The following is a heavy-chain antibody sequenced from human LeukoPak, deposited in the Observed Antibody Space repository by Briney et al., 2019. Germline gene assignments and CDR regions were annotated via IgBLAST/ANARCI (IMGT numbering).Heavy chain of an antibody. V-gene: IGHV3-21*01. CDR3: ARDLGRGGYYDSSGYYQGEAFDY. J-gene: IGHJ4*02. CDR2: ISSSSSYI. D-gene: IGHD3-22*01. Sequence: GGSLRLSCAASGFTFSSYSMNWARQAPGKGLEWVSSISSSSSYIYYADSVKGRFTISRDNAKNSLYLQMNSLRAEDTAVYYCARDLGRGGYYDSSGYYQGEAFDYWGQGTLVTVSS. CDR1: GFTFSSYS.